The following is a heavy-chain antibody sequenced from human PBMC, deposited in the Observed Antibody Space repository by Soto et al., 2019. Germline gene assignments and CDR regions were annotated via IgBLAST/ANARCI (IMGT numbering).Heavy chain of an antibody. Sequence: QVQLVESGGGVVQPGRSLRLSCAASGFPFSSYGMHWVRQVPGKGLEWAAGISDDGRTEGYADSVKGRFTISRDNSKNTLILQMNSLRPEYTAVYYCAKDLYSGSHHEGADSWGQGTLVTVSS. CDR3: AKDLYSGSHHEGADS. J-gene: IGHJ4*02. D-gene: IGHD1-26*01. CDR1: GFPFSSYG. V-gene: IGHV3-30*18. CDR2: ISDDGRTE.